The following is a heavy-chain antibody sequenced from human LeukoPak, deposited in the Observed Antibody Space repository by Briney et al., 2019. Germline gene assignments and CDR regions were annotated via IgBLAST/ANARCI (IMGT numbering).Heavy chain of an antibody. D-gene: IGHD3-9*01. J-gene: IGHJ4*02. CDR2: INHSGST. CDR1: GGSFSGYY. Sequence: PSETLSLTCAVYGGSFSGYYWSWIRQPPGKGLEWIGEINHSGSTNYNPSLKSRVTISVDTSKNQFSLKLSSVTAADTAVYYCARYGTYYDILTGYYTPFDYWGQGTLVTVSS. CDR3: ARYGTYYDILTGYYTPFDY. V-gene: IGHV4-34*01.